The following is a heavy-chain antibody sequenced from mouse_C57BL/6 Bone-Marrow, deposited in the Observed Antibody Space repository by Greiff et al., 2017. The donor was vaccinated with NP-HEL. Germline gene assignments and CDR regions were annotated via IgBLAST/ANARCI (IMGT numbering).Heavy chain of an antibody. V-gene: IGHV3-6*01. CDR2: ISYDGSN. CDR3: ASIGYFDY. CDR1: GYSITSGYY. Sequence: EVQLKESGPGLVKPSQSLSLTCSVTGYSITSGYYWNWIRQFPGNKLEWMGYISYDGSNNYNPSLKNRISITRATSKNQFFLKLKSVTTEDTATYYCASIGYFDYWGQGTTLTVSS. D-gene: IGHD2-14*01. J-gene: IGHJ2*01.